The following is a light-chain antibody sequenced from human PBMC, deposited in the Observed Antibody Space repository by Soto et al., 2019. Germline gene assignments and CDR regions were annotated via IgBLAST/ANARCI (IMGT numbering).Light chain of an antibody. V-gene: IGKV3-15*01. CDR3: QQYNNWPRT. Sequence: EIVMTQSPATLSVSPGERATLSCRASQSVSSNLVWYQQKPGQAPRLLIYGASTRATGIPARFSGSESGTEFTLTISRLQSEDFAVYYCQQYNNWPRTFGQGTKVEIK. CDR1: QSVSSN. CDR2: GAS. J-gene: IGKJ1*01.